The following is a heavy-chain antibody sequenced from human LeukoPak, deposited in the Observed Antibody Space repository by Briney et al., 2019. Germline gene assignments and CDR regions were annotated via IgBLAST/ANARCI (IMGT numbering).Heavy chain of an antibody. Sequence: GASLQISCKGSGYSFTSYWIGWVRQMPGKGLEWMGIIYPGDSDTRYSPSFQGQVTISADKSISTAYLQWCSLKASDTAMYYCARRKDSYGYPTFDYWGQGTLVTVSS. V-gene: IGHV5-51*01. CDR3: ARRKDSYGYPTFDY. D-gene: IGHD5-18*01. J-gene: IGHJ4*02. CDR1: GYSFTSYW. CDR2: IYPGDSDT.